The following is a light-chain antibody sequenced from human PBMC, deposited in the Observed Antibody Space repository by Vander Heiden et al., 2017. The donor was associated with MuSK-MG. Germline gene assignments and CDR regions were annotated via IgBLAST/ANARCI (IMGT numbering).Light chain of an antibody. CDR1: QSISSY. CDR3: QQSYSTHR. J-gene: IGKJ1*01. Sequence: DIQMTQSPSSLSASVGDRVTITCRASQSISSYLNWYQQKPGKAPKLLIYAASSLQSGVPSRFSGSGSGTDFTLTSSRLQPEDFATYYCQQSYSTHRFGQGTKVEIK. CDR2: AAS. V-gene: IGKV1-39*01.